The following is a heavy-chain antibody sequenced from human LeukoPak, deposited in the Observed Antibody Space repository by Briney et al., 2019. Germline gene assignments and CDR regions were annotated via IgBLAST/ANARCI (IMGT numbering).Heavy chain of an antibody. Sequence: GASVKVSCKASGYTFTGYYMHWVRQAPGKGLEWMGWINPNSGGINFAQKFQGRVTMTRETSIGTAYMELSRLRSDDTAVYYCARAIYYHFDYWGQGTLVTVSS. J-gene: IGHJ4*02. CDR3: ARAIYYHFDY. D-gene: IGHD3-22*01. CDR2: INPNSGGI. V-gene: IGHV1-2*02. CDR1: GYTFTGYY.